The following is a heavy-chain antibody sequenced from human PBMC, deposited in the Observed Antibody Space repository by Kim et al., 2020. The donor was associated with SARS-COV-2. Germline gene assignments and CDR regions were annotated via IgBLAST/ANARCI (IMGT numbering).Heavy chain of an antibody. Sequence: GGSLRLSCAASGFTFDDYAMHWVRQAPGKGLEWVSLISWDGGSTYYADSVKGRFTISRDNSKNSLYLQMNSLRTEETALYYCAKAGDTAMDTYYFDYLG. V-gene: IGHV3-43*01. CDR2: ISWDGGST. D-gene: IGHD5-18*01. CDR3: AKAGDTAMDTYYFDY. CDR1: GFTFDDYA. J-gene: IGHJ4*01.